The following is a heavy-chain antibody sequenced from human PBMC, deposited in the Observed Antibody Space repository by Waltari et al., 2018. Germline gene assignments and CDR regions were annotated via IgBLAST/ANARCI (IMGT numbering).Heavy chain of an antibody. D-gene: IGHD2-2*02. Sequence: QVQLVQSGAEVKKPGSSVKVSCKASGGTFSSYAISWVRPAPGQGLEWMGGIIPIFGTANYAQKFQGRVTITADESTSTAYMELSSLRSEDTAVYYCARDRDDCSSTSCYTGSDYWGQGTLVTVSS. V-gene: IGHV1-69*12. CDR2: IIPIFGTA. CDR1: GGTFSSYA. J-gene: IGHJ4*02. CDR3: ARDRDDCSSTSCYTGSDY.